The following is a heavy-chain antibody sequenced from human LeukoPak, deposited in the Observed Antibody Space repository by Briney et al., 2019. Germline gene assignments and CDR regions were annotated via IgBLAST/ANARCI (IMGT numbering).Heavy chain of an antibody. CDR1: GGSISSGSYY. Sequence: SETLSLTCTVSGGSISSGSYYWSWIRQPAGKGLEWIGRIYTSGSTNYNPSLKSRVTISVDTSKNQFSLKLSSVTAADTAVYYCARGVAYGSSWGHFDYWGQGTLVTVSS. CDR2: IYTSGST. V-gene: IGHV4-61*02. D-gene: IGHD6-13*01. J-gene: IGHJ4*02. CDR3: ARGVAYGSSWGHFDY.